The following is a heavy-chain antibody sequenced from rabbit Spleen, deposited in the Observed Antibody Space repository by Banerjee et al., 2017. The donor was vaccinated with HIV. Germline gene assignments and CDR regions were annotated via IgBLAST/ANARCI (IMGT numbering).Heavy chain of an antibody. J-gene: IGHJ6*01. CDR1: GIDFSSTYY. D-gene: IGHD8-1*01. Sequence: QEQLVESGGGLVQPEGSLTLTCTASGIDFSSTYYMCWVRQAPGKGLEWIACINAVTGKAVYASWAKGRFTFSKTSSTTVTLQMTSLTAADTATYFCARDSGTSFSSYGMDLWGQGTLVTVS. CDR3: ARDSGTSFSSYGMDL. CDR2: INAVTGKA. V-gene: IGHV1S45*01.